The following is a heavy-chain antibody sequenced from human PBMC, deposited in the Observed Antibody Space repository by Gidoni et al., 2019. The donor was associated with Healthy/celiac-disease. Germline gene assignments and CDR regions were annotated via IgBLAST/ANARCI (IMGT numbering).Heavy chain of an antibody. CDR1: GVSISSYY. Sequence: QLQLQESGPGLVKPSETLSLSCPVSGVSISSYYWSWIRQPPRKGLEWIGYIYYSGSTNYNPSLKSRVTISVDTSKNQCSLKLSSVTAADTAVYYWASYGDYDAFDIWGQGTMVTVSS. J-gene: IGHJ3*02. V-gene: IGHV4-59*01. D-gene: IGHD4-17*01. CDR3: ASYGDYDAFDI. CDR2: IYYSGST.